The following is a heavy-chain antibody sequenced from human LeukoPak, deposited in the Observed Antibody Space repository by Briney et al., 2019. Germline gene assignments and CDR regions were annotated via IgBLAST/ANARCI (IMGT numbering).Heavy chain of an antibody. J-gene: IGHJ6*03. CDR1: GVTFSRYN. V-gene: IGHV3-21*01. CDR3: ARDAQWLVPEGYYYYMDV. CDR2: ISSSSRHI. Sequence: GGSLRLSCAGSGVTFSRYNMNWFRQAPGKGLERVSSISSSSRHIFYADSVKGRFTISRDNAKNSLFLQMTSLRADDTAVYYCARDAQWLVPEGYYYYMDVWGKGTTVTVS. D-gene: IGHD6-19*01.